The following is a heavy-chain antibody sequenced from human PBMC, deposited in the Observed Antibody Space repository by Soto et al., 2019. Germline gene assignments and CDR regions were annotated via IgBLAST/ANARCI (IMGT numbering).Heavy chain of an antibody. CDR3: AREGEYYYDSSGYWYGMDV. D-gene: IGHD3-22*01. V-gene: IGHV4-34*01. J-gene: IGHJ6*02. CDR1: GGYFSGYY. CDR2: INHSGST. Sequence: PSETLSLTCAVYGGYFSGYYWSWIRQPPGKGLEWIGEINHSGSTNYNPSLKSRVTISVDTSKNQFSLKLSSVTAADTAVYYCAREGEYYYDSSGYWYGMDVWGQGTTVTVSS.